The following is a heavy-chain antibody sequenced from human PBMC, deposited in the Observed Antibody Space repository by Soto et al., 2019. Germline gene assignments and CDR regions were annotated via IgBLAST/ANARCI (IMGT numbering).Heavy chain of an antibody. CDR3: ARGWLQTFDY. CDR2: ISYNEGT. Sequence: PSETLSLTCTVSGASIRSYYWSWIRQPPGKSLEFLGYISYNEGTKYNPSLKSRVTISLDTSKNQFSLKLNSVTAADTAVYYCARGWLQTFDYWGQGTLVTVSS. V-gene: IGHV4-59*12. CDR1: GASIRSYY. J-gene: IGHJ4*02. D-gene: IGHD5-12*01.